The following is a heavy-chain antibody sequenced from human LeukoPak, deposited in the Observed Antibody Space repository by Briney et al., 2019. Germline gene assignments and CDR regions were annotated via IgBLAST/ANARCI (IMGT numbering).Heavy chain of an antibody. D-gene: IGHD3-22*01. CDR1: GGSISSGDYY. CDR3: ARETYYYDSSGYYFYYFDY. Sequence: SETLSLTCTVSGGSISSGDYYWSWIRQPPGRGLEWIGYIYYSGSTYYNPSLKSRVTMSVDTSKNQFSLKLSSVTAADTAVYYCARETYYYDSSGYYFYYFDYWGQGTLVTVSS. CDR2: IYYSGST. J-gene: IGHJ4*02. V-gene: IGHV4-30-4*01.